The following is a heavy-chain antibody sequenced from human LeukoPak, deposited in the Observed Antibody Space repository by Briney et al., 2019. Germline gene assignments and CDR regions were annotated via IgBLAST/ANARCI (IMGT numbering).Heavy chain of an antibody. CDR2: INQDGSDR. Sequence: GGSLRLSCAASGFTFSKFWMSWVRQSPGKGLEWVANINQDGSDRYYVDSVKGRFTISRDSAKTSLYLQMNSLRAEDTAVYYCAGGLWYASGSDYWGQGTLVTVSS. V-gene: IGHV3-7*04. CDR3: AGGLWYASGSDY. CDR1: GFTFSKFW. D-gene: IGHD3-10*01. J-gene: IGHJ4*02.